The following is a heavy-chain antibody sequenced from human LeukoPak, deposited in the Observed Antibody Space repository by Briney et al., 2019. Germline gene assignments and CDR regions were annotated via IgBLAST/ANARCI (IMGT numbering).Heavy chain of an antibody. CDR1: GFTFSSYS. J-gene: IGHJ4*02. V-gene: IGHV3-21*01. Sequence: GGSLRLSCAASGFTFSSYSMNWVRQAPGKGLEWVSSISSSSSYIYYADSVKGRSTISRDNAKNSLYLQMNSLRAEDTAVYYCARTGVSSSWYGDYWGQGTLVTVSS. CDR3: ARTGVSSSWYGDY. D-gene: IGHD6-13*01. CDR2: ISSSSSYI.